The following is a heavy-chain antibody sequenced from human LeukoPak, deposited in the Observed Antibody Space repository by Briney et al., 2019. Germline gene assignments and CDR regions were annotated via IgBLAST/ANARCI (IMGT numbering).Heavy chain of an antibody. Sequence: SQTLSLTCTVSGGSISSGDYYWSWIRQPPGKGLEWIGEINHSGSTNYNPSLKSRVTISVDTSKNQFSLKLSSVTAADTAVYYCARGGSGYSYGPYYYYGMDVWGQGTTVTVSS. J-gene: IGHJ6*02. CDR3: ARGGSGYSYGPYYYYGMDV. CDR1: GGSISSGDYY. V-gene: IGHV4-30-4*08. CDR2: INHSGST. D-gene: IGHD5-18*01.